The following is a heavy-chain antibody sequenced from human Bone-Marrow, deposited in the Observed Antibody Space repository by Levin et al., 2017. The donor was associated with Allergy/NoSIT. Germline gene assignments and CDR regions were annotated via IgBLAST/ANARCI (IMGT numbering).Heavy chain of an antibody. D-gene: IGHD3-16*01. Sequence: SQTLSLTCTVSGGSISSYYWSWIRQPPGKGLEWIGYIYNDGNTRYNPSLKSRVTISGDTSKNHFSLRLSSVTAADTAVYFCAKSRGEIFDSWGQGTLVTVSS. CDR3: AKSRGEIFDS. CDR1: GGSISSYY. CDR2: IYNDGNT. J-gene: IGHJ4*02. V-gene: IGHV4-59*01.